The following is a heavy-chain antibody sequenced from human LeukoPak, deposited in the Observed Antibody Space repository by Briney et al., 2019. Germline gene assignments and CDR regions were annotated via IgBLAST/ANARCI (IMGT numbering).Heavy chain of an antibody. V-gene: IGHV3-48*01. CDR2: ISSSGTTI. D-gene: IGHD5-18*01. J-gene: IGHJ4*02. CDR3: ARDSSLYSYGYLRDY. CDR1: GFTFSGYS. Sequence: PGGSLRLSCAASGFTFSGYSMNWVRQAPGKGLEWVSYISSSGTTIYNADSVKGRFTISRDNAKNSLYLQMNSLRAEDTAVYYCARDSSLYSYGYLRDYWGQGTLVTVSS.